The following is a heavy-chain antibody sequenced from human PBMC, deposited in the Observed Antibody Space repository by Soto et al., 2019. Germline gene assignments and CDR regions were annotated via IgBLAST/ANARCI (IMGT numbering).Heavy chain of an antibody. CDR3: AREGDAFGAPFDH. V-gene: IGHV4-30-4*01. Sequence: QVQLQESGPGLVKPSQTLSLTCTVSGASISSGDYYWSWIRQPPGKGLEWIGYIYYSGSTYYSPSLKSRVTISVDTSKNQFSLNLRSLTAADTAVLYCAREGDAFGAPFDHWGQGTLVTVSS. CDR2: IYYSGST. CDR1: GASISSGDYY. D-gene: IGHD3-10*01. J-gene: IGHJ4*02.